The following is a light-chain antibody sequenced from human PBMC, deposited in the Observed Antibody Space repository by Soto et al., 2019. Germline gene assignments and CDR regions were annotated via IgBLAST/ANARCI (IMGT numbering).Light chain of an antibody. J-gene: IGKJ4*01. CDR2: DAS. CDR3: QQRNIWLT. CDR1: QSVSSY. Sequence: EIVLTQSPATLSLSPGERATLSCRASQSVSSYLAWYQQKPGQAPRLLIYDASNRATGIPARFSGSGSVTDFTLTISSLEPEDFAVYYCQQRNIWLTFGGGTKVEIK. V-gene: IGKV3-11*01.